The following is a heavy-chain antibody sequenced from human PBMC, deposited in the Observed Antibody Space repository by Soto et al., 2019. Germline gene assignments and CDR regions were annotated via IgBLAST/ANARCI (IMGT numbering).Heavy chain of an antibody. J-gene: IGHJ5*02. CDR3: PREVSYWFDP. V-gene: IGHV1-8*01. CDR1: GYTFTSYD. Sequence: GASVKVSCKASGYTFTSYDITWVRQATGQGLERMGWMNPNSGNTGYAQKFQGRVTMTRNTSISTAYMELSSLSSEDTAVYYCPREVSYWFDPWGQGPLVTVSS. CDR2: MNPNSGNT.